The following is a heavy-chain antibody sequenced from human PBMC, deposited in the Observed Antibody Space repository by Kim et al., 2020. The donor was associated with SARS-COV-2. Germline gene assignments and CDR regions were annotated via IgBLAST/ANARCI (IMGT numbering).Heavy chain of an antibody. D-gene: IGHD6-13*01. CDR3: SAAATNSGYYYMDV. J-gene: IGHJ6*03. Sequence: SQKFQGRVTITRDTSASTAYMELSSLRSEDSAVYYCSAAATNSGYYYMDVWGTGTTVTVSS. V-gene: IGHV1-3*01.